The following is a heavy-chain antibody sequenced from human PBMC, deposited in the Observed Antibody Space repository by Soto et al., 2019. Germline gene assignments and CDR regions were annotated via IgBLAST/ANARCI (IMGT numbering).Heavy chain of an antibody. V-gene: IGHV3-30-3*01. CDR3: AGMILGDRDY. D-gene: IGHD3-22*01. J-gene: IGHJ4*02. CDR2: ISYDGSNK. CDR1: GFTFSSYA. Sequence: QVQLVESGGGVVQPGRSLRLSCAASGFTFSSYAMHWVRQAPGKGLEWVAVISYDGSNKYYADSVKGRFTISRDNSKNTLYLQMNSLRAEDTAVYYCAGMILGDRDYWGQGTLVTVSS.